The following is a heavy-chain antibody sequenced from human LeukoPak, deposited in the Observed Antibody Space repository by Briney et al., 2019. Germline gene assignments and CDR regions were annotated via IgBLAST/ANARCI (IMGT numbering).Heavy chain of an antibody. Sequence: PETLSLTCTVSVGSLSSSSYYWGWTRQPPGGGLECIGCIYYSGSTYYNPSLKSRVTISVDTSKNQFSLKLSSVTAADTAVYYCARRPVLRFLGSDAFDIWGQGTMVTVSS. V-gene: IGHV4-39*01. D-gene: IGHD3-3*01. J-gene: IGHJ3*02. CDR2: IYYSGST. CDR1: VGSLSSSSYY. CDR3: ARRPVLRFLGSDAFDI.